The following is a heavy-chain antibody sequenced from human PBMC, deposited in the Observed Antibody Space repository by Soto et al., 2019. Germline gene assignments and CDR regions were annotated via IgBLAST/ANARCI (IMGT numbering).Heavy chain of an antibody. CDR1: GYTFTSYA. J-gene: IGHJ5*02. D-gene: IGHD6-19*01. CDR3: AREVRGIAVAGMDWFDP. Sequence: ASVKVSCKASGYTFTSYAMHWVRQAPGQRLEWMGWINASNGNTKYSQKFQGRVTITRDTSASTAYMELSSLRSEDTAVYYCAREVRGIAVAGMDWFDPWGQGTLVTVSS. CDR2: INASNGNT. V-gene: IGHV1-3*01.